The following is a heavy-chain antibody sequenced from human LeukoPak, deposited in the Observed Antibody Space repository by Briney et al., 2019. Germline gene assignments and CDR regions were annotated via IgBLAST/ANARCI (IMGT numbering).Heavy chain of an antibody. CDR2: IKQDGSEK. D-gene: IGHD2-2*01. CDR1: GFTFTKYW. CDR3: ARGLDCRSTSCYLDN. J-gene: IGHJ4*02. V-gene: IGHV3-7*01. Sequence: GGSLRLSCAASGFTFTKYWMTWVRQAPGKGLEWVANIKQDGSEKFYVDSVKGRFTISRDNAKNSLDLQINSLGAEDTAVYYCARGLDCRSTSCYLDNWGQGTLVTASS.